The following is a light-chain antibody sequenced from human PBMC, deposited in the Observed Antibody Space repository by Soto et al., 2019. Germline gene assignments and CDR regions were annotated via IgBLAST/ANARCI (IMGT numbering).Light chain of an antibody. V-gene: IGKV3-15*01. CDR1: QSVSSN. Sequence: ETVMTQSPATLSVSPGQRATLSCRASQSVSSNLAWYQQKPGQAPRLLIYDATTRATGIPGRFSGSGSGTEFTLTISSLQSEDFAVYYCQQYHNWPPGTFGQGTKLEIK. CDR3: QQYHNWPPGT. J-gene: IGKJ2*01. CDR2: DAT.